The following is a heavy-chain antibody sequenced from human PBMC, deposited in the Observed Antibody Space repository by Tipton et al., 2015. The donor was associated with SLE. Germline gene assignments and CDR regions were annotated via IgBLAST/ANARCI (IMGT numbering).Heavy chain of an antibody. CDR3: ARVARFLEWLHFDY. V-gene: IGHV4-39*07. J-gene: IGHJ4*02. Sequence: TLSLTCNVSGDSVSSSNNYWAWIRQSPGQGLDWIGSIYYRGNTYYSPSLKSRVTISLGTSDNQFSLKLSSVTAADTAVYYCARVARFLEWLHFDYWGQGTLVTVSS. CDR1: GDSVSSSNNY. CDR2: IYYRGNT. D-gene: IGHD3-3*01.